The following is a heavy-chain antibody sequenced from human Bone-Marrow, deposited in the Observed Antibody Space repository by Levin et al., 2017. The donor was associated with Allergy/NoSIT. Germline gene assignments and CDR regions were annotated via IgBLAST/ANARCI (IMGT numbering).Heavy chain of an antibody. V-gene: IGHV3-9*01. CDR3: VKGRGRSVLFWNFDL. Sequence: QAGGSLRLSCEASGFTFDDYGMHWVRQAPGKGLEWVSGISWSSGSIGYADAVKGRFIISRDNGKNSLYLEMNSLTTEDTAFYYCVKGRGRSVLFWNFDLWGRGTLVTVSS. CDR2: ISWSSGSI. J-gene: IGHJ2*01. D-gene: IGHD3-3*01. CDR1: GFTFDDYG.